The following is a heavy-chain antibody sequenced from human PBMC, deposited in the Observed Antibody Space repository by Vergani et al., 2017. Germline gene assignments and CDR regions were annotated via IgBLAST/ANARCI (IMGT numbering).Heavy chain of an antibody. CDR2: ISGSGGST. CDR1: GFTFSSYA. CDR3: AKVDGSSTSCYEYYFDY. J-gene: IGHJ4*02. Sequence: EVQLLESGGGLVQPGGSLRLSCAASGFTFSSYAMSWVRQAPGKGLEWVSAISGSGGSTYYADSVKGRFTISRDNSKNTLYLQMNSLRAEDTAVYYCAKVDGSSTSCYEYYFDYWGQGTLVTVSS. D-gene: IGHD2-2*01. V-gene: IGHV3-23*01.